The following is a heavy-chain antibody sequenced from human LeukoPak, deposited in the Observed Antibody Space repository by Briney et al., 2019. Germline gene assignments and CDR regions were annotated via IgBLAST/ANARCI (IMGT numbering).Heavy chain of an antibody. D-gene: IGHD3-22*01. J-gene: IGHJ4*02. CDR2: ISGSGGST. CDR1: GFTFSSYD. V-gene: IGHV3-23*01. CDR3: ARDLYRIVVVPHYFDY. Sequence: PGGSLRLSCAASGFTFSSYDMSWVRQAPGKGLEWVSAISGSGGSTYYADSVKGRFTISRDNSEKKLYLQMNSLRAEDTAVYYCARDLYRIVVVPHYFDYWGQGTLVTVSS.